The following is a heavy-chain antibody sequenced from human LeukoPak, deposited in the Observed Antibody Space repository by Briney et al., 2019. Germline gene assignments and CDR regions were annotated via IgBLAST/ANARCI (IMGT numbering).Heavy chain of an antibody. CDR3: AAEGQILLGY. J-gene: IGHJ4*02. D-gene: IGHD2/OR15-2a*01. CDR1: GDTLTELS. CDR2: FDPEHGEA. Sequence: ASVKVSCKVYGDTLTELSTHWVRQAPGKGLEWMGGFDPEHGEAIYAQTFQGRITMTEDTSTDTAYMELSSLTSDDTAVYYCAAEGQILLGYWGQGTLVTVSS. V-gene: IGHV1-24*01.